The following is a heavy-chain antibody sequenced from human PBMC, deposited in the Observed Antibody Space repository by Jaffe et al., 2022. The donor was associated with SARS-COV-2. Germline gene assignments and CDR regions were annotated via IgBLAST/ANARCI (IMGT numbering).Heavy chain of an antibody. CDR3: ARDGRELPGPFDI. V-gene: IGHV3-21*01. CDR2: ISSSSSYI. J-gene: IGHJ3*02. D-gene: IGHD1-26*01. CDR1: GFTFSSYS. Sequence: EVQLVESGGGLVKPGGSLRLSCAASGFTFSSYSMNWVRQAPGKGLEWVSSISSSSSYIYYADSVKGRFTISRDNAKNSLYLQMNSLRAEDTAVYYCARDGRELPGPFDIWGQGTMVTVSS.